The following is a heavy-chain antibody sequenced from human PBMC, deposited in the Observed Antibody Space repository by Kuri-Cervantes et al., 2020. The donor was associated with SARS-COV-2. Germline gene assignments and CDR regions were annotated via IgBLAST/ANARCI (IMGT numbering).Heavy chain of an antibody. D-gene: IGHD3/OR15-3a*01. Sequence: GSLRLSCTVPGDSITNYYLTWIRQPPGKGLEWIGYVSYNGATAYNPSLKSRVTMSLDTSKNQFSLRLSSVTAADTAVYYCSGRVDFSSVDYWGQGTLVTVSS. J-gene: IGHJ4*02. CDR1: GDSITNYY. CDR2: VSYNGAT. CDR3: SGRVDFSSVDY. V-gene: IGHV4-59*01.